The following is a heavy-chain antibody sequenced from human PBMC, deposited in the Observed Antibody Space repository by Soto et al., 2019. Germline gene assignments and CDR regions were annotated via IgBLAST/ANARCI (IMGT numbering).Heavy chain of an antibody. CDR2: IWHDGKNK. Sequence: PGGSLRLSCVAPGFTFSNFGMHWVRQAPGKGLEWVAVIWHDGKNKYYADSAEGRFTVSRDNSKNTLYLQMNSLTAEDTAVYYCARDPGQDEAMDYWGQGTLVTVSS. CDR1: GFTFSNFG. J-gene: IGHJ4*02. CDR3: ARDPGQDEAMDY. V-gene: IGHV3-33*01.